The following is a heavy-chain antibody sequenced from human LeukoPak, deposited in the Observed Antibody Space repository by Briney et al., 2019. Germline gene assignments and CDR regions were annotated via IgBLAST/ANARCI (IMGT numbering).Heavy chain of an antibody. J-gene: IGHJ6*02. Sequence: SETLSLTCTVSGGSISSSSYYWGWIRQPPGKGLEWIGEINHSGSTNYNPSLKSRVTISVDTSKNQFSLKLSSVTAADTAVYYCARGIDSTHYGMDVWGQGTTVTVSS. V-gene: IGHV4-39*07. CDR1: GGSISSSSYY. CDR2: INHSGST. D-gene: IGHD3-16*02. CDR3: ARGIDSTHYGMDV.